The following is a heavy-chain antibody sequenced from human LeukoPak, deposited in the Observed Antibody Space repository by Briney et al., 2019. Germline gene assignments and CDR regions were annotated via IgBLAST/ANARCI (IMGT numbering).Heavy chain of an antibody. V-gene: IGHV3-30-3*02. Sequence: PGGSLRLSRAASGFTFSPHALHRVRQAPGQGPEWVALISYEGTHKYYADSVQGRFTISRDTSKNTLFLQMNSLRSEDTAVYYCAKNWRGGYYHDFESWGQGTLVTVSS. J-gene: IGHJ4*02. D-gene: IGHD3-22*01. CDR3: AKNWRGGYYHDFES. CDR1: GFTFSPHA. CDR2: ISYEGTHK.